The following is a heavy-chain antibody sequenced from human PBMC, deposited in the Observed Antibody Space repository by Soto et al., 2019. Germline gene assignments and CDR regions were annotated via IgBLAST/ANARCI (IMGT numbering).Heavy chain of an antibody. CDR1: GFTFSSYA. CDR3: AKSLSTIVVVPAAMSN. D-gene: IGHD2-2*01. Sequence: GGSLRLSCAASGFTFSSYAMSWVRQAPGKGLEWVSAISGSGGSTYYADSVKGRFTISRDNSKNTLYLQMNSLRAEDKAVYYCAKSLSTIVVVPAAMSNWGQGTLVTVSS. CDR2: ISGSGGST. J-gene: IGHJ4*02. V-gene: IGHV3-23*01.